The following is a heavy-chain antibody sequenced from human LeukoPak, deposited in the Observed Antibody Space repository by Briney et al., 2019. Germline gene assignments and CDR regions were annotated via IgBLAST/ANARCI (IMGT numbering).Heavy chain of an antibody. J-gene: IGHJ4*02. D-gene: IGHD3-22*01. V-gene: IGHV4-39*07. CDR1: GGSISSSSYY. CDR2: IYYSGST. CDR3: ARGGYYDSSGSPDY. Sequence: PSETLSLTCTVSGGSISSSSYYWGWIRQPPGKGLGWIGSIYYSGSTYYNPSLKGRVTISVDTSKNQFSLKLSSVTAADTAVYYCARGGYYDSSGSPDYWGQGTLVTVSS.